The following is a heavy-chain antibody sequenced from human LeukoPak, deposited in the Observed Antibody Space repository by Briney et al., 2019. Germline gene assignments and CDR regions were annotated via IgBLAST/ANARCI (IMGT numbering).Heavy chain of an antibody. V-gene: IGHV3-64D*06. CDR2: ISSNGGST. J-gene: IGHJ4*02. Sequence: GGSLRLSCSASGXTFSTSTVHWVRQAPGKGLEYVSAISSNGGSTYYADSVKGRFTISRDNSKNTMYLQMSSLRADDTALYYCVYRLSFDSWGQGTLVTVSS. CDR1: GXTFSTST. CDR3: VYRLSFDS. D-gene: IGHD4-11*01.